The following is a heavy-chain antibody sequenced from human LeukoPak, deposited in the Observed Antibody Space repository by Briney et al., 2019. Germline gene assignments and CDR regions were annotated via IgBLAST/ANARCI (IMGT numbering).Heavy chain of an antibody. D-gene: IGHD4-23*01. CDR1: GFTFSSYF. V-gene: IGHV3-23*01. Sequence: GGSLRLSCAASGFTFSSYFMSWVRQAPGKGLEWVSTIDVSGGSTYYADSVKGRFTISRDNSKNTLYLQMNSLRADDTAVYYCAKDQTPYYWGQGTLVTVSS. J-gene: IGHJ4*02. CDR3: AKDQTPYY. CDR2: IDVSGGST.